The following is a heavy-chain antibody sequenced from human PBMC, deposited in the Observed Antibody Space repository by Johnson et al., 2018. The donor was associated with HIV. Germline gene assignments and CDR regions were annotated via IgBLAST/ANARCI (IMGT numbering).Heavy chain of an antibody. Sequence: QVQLVESGGGVVQPGTSLRLSCAASGFTFSSYGIHWVCQAPGKGLEWVAFIWHDGRDVYYADSVKGRFTISRDNSKNTLYLQMGSLRAEDMAVYYCARELQLWFSAFDIWGQGTMVTVSS. D-gene: IGHD5-18*01. CDR3: ARELQLWFSAFDI. CDR2: IWHDGRDV. CDR1: GFTFSSYG. J-gene: IGHJ3*02. V-gene: IGHV3-30*19.